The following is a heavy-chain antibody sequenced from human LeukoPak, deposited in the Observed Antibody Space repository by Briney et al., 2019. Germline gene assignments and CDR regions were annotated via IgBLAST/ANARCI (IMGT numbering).Heavy chain of an antibody. CDR1: GGSISSGSYY. V-gene: IGHV4-61*02. CDR2: IYSSGST. CDR3: ARDNLDYYMDV. J-gene: IGHJ6*03. Sequence: SETLSLTCTVSGGSISSGSYYWSWIRQPAGKGLEWIGRIYSSGSTNYNPSLKSRVTISVDTSKNQFSLKLSSVIAADTAVYYCARDNLDYYMDVWGKGTTVTVSS.